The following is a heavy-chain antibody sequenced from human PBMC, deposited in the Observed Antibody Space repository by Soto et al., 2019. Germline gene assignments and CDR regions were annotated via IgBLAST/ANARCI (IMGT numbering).Heavy chain of an antibody. CDR1: GGTFSSYA. CDR3: VRGDSSSSTPGDP. Sequence: ASVKVSCKASGGTFSSYAISWVRQAPGQGLEWMGGIIPIFGTANYAQKFQGRVTITADESTSTAYMELSSLRSEDTAVYYCVRGDSSSSTPGDPWGQGTLVTVSS. V-gene: IGHV1-69*13. D-gene: IGHD6-6*01. J-gene: IGHJ5*02. CDR2: IIPIFGTA.